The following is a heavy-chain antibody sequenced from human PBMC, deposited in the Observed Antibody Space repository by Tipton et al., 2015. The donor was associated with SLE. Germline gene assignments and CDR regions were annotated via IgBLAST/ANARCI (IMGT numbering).Heavy chain of an antibody. V-gene: IGHV3-30-3*01. CDR2: ISYDGSKK. J-gene: IGHJ4*02. CDR3: ARDSDMYYYGSGTNY. Sequence: SLRLSCAASGFTFSRYAMHWVRQAPGKGLEWVTLISYDGSKKYYADSVKGRFTISRDNSKNTLYLQMNSLRAEDTAVYYCARDSDMYYYGSGTNYWGQGTLVTVSS. CDR1: GFTFSRYA. D-gene: IGHD3-10*01.